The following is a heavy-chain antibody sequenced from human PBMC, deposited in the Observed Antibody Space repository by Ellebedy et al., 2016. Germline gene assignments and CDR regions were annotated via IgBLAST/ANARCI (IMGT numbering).Heavy chain of an antibody. Sequence: ASVKVSCXASGYTFTSYYMHWVRQAPGQGLEWMGIINPSGGSTSYAQKFQGRVTITRDTSASTAYMELSSLRSEDTAVYYCARGSGYRGFDYWGQGTLVTVSS. V-gene: IGHV1-46*01. J-gene: IGHJ4*02. CDR3: ARGSGYRGFDY. D-gene: IGHD3-10*01. CDR2: INPSGGST. CDR1: GYTFTSYY.